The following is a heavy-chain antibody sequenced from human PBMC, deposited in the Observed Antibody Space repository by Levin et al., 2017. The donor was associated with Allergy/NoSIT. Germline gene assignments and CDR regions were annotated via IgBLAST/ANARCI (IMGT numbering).Heavy chain of an antibody. CDR2: INPNSGGT. V-gene: IGHV1-2*02. Sequence: ASVKVSCKASGYTFTGYYMHWVRQAPGQGLEWMGWINPNSGGTNYAQKFQGRVTMTRDTSISTAYMELSRLRSDDTAVYYCARDLSIAARPGGRKLVYWFDPWGQGTLVTVSS. CDR1: GYTFTGYY. CDR3: ARDLSIAARPGGRKLVYWFDP. J-gene: IGHJ5*02. D-gene: IGHD6-6*01.